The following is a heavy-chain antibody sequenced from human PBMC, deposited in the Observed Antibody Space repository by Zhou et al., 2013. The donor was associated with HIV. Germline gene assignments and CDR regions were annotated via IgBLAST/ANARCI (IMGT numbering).Heavy chain of an antibody. Sequence: QVQLVQSGAEVKKPGSSVKVSCKASGGTFTSYAISWVRQAPGQGLEWMGIINPSGGSTSYAQKFQGRVIMTEDTSISTAYMDLSGLRSDDTAVYYCARVVGDTKNVVATIGGGFDSWGQGTPVTVSS. V-gene: IGHV1-46*01. CDR3: ARVVGDTKNVVATIGGGFDS. CDR2: INPSGGST. J-gene: IGHJ4*02. D-gene: IGHD5-12*01. CDR1: GGTFTSYA.